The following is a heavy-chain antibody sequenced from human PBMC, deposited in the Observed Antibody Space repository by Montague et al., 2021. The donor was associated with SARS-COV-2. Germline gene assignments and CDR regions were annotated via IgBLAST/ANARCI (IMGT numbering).Heavy chain of an antibody. V-gene: IGHV3-30-3*01. CDR2: ISYDGSNK. J-gene: IGHJ4*02. D-gene: IGHD3-22*01. Sequence: SLRLSCAASGFTFSSYAMHWVRQAPGKGLEWVAVISYDGSNKYYADSVKGRFTISRDNSKNTLYLQMNSLRAEDTAVYYCARDGSWYYDSSGYYYRPHLGGGASYFDYWGQGTLATVSS. CDR3: ARDGSWYYDSSGYYYRPHLGGGASYFDY. CDR1: GFTFSSYA.